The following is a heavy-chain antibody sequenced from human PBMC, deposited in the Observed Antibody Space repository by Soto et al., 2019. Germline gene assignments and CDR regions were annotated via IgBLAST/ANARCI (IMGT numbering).Heavy chain of an antibody. CDR1: GFTFSNFA. CDR3: AKDTSSSPYYMDV. D-gene: IGHD2-2*01. CDR2: ITGSTGTT. V-gene: IGHV3-23*01. Sequence: EVQVLESGGGSVQPGGSLRLSCAASGFTFSNFAMSWVRHAPGKGLEWVSEITGSTGTTYYADSVKGRFIISIDNSKNPVHLQMTSLRAEDTAVYYCAKDTSSSPYYMDVWGKGTTVTVSS. J-gene: IGHJ6*03.